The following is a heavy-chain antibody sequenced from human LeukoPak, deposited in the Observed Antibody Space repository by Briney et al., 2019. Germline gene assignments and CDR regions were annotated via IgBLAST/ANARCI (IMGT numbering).Heavy chain of an antibody. Sequence: GGSLRLSCAASGFTFSSYAMHWVRQAPGKGLEWVAVISYDGSNKYYADSVKGRFTISRDNSKNTLYLQMNSLRAEDTAVYYCARERGVAVAVKGFYYYMDVWGKGTTVTISS. D-gene: IGHD6-19*01. J-gene: IGHJ6*03. V-gene: IGHV3-30*04. CDR3: ARERGVAVAVKGFYYYMDV. CDR1: GFTFSSYA. CDR2: ISYDGSNK.